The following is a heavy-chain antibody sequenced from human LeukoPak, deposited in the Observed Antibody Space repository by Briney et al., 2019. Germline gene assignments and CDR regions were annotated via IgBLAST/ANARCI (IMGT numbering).Heavy chain of an antibody. V-gene: IGHV4-4*02. Sequence: KPSGTLSLTCAVSGGSIISSNWWSWVRQPPGKGLEWIGEIYHSGSTNYNPSLKSRVTISVDKSKSQFSLELTSVTAADTALYYCARGGYCSSTSCYVFDSWGQGTLVTVSS. J-gene: IGHJ4*02. D-gene: IGHD2-2*01. CDR3: ARGGYCSSTSCYVFDS. CDR2: IYHSGST. CDR1: GGSIISSNW.